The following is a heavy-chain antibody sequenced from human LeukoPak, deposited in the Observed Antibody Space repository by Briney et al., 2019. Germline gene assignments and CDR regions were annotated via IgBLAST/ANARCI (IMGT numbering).Heavy chain of an antibody. Sequence: SGGSLRLSCAASGFSFSTYVKNWVRQAPGKGLEWVSSIGNTRSYIFYADSVKGRFTISRDNARNSLYLQMNSLRAEDTAVYYCARDIVVVPAAIVNAFDLWGQGTMVTVSS. D-gene: IGHD2-2*02. V-gene: IGHV3-21*01. J-gene: IGHJ3*01. CDR2: IGNTRSYI. CDR1: GFSFSTYV. CDR3: ARDIVVVPAAIVNAFDL.